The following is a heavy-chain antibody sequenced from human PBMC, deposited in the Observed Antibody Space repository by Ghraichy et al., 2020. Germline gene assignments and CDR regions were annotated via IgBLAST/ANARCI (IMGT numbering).Heavy chain of an antibody. V-gene: IGHV3-48*03. CDR2: IDSSGSTI. CDR3: ARGWGATPFGDS. D-gene: IGHD5-12*01. Sequence: GGSLRLACAASGFIFSSYEMNWVRQAPGKGLEWVSYIDSSGSTIFYADSVMGRFTISRDNAKNSLYLQMNSLRAEDTAVYYCARGWGATPFGDSWGQGTLVTVSS. J-gene: IGHJ4*02. CDR1: GFIFSSYE.